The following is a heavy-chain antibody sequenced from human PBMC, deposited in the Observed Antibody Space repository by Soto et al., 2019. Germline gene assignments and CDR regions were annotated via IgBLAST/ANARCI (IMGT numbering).Heavy chain of an antibody. J-gene: IGHJ6*02. CDR3: ARDLGIRGMDV. CDR1: GFTFSSYE. D-gene: IGHD3-3*02. V-gene: IGHV3-48*03. Sequence: EVQLVESGGGLVQPGGSLRLSCAASGFTFSSYEMNWVRQAPGKGLEWVSYISSSGSTIYYADSVKGRFTISRDNAKNSLYQQMNSLRAEDTAVYYCARDLGIRGMDVWGQGTTVTVSS. CDR2: ISSSGSTI.